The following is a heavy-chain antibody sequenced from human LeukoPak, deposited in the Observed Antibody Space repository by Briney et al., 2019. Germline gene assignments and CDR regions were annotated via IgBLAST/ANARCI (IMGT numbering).Heavy chain of an antibody. CDR1: GFTFSGYC. D-gene: IGHD2/OR15-2a*01. Sequence: GGSLRLSCAASGFTFSGYCMSWVRQAPGKGLEWVANIKQDGIKKYYVDSVKGRFTISRDNAKNSLDLQMNSLRAEDTAVYYCARACNRYDCPYYYDTGGQGTLVTVTA. V-gene: IGHV3-7*03. CDR3: ARACNRYDCPYYYDT. CDR2: IKQDGIKK. J-gene: IGHJ4*02.